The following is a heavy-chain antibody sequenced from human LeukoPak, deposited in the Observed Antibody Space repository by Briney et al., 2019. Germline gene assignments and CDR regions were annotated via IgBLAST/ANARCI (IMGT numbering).Heavy chain of an antibody. CDR3: ARDKIPSAGTPRGFDP. D-gene: IGHD6-13*01. J-gene: IGHJ5*02. V-gene: IGHV3-74*01. Sequence: GGSLRLSCAASGFTFSSYWMHWVRQAPGKGLVWVSRINSDGSSTSYADSVKGRFTISRDNAKSSLYLQMNSLRAEDTAVYYCARDKIPSAGTPRGFDPWGQGTLVTVSS. CDR2: INSDGSST. CDR1: GFTFSSYW.